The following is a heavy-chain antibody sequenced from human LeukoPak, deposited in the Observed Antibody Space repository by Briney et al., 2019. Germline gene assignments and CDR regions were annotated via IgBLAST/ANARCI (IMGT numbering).Heavy chain of an antibody. Sequence: SETPSLTCAVSGASMNTRYWSWIRQPPGKGLEWIGYMLDTVTTKDNPSLKSRFTLSADTSKNQFSLRLTSVTAADTAVYYCATIKRGNIFGYFDFWGQGIPVTVSS. D-gene: IGHD5-18*01. J-gene: IGHJ4*02. CDR3: ATIKRGNIFGYFDF. V-gene: IGHV4-59*11. CDR2: MLDTVTT. CDR1: GASMNTRY.